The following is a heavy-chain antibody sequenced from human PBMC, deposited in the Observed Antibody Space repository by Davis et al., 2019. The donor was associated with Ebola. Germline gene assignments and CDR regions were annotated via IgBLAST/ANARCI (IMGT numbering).Heavy chain of an antibody. CDR1: GFTFSSYW. D-gene: IGHD6-19*01. V-gene: IGHV3-74*01. CDR2: INSDGGST. CDR3: AREQWRGAFDI. Sequence: GESLKISCAASGFTFSSYWMHWVRQAPGKGLVWVSRINSDGGSTGYADPVRGRFTISRDNAKNSLYLQMNSLRVEDTAVFYCAREQWRGAFDIWGLGTMVTVSS. J-gene: IGHJ3*02.